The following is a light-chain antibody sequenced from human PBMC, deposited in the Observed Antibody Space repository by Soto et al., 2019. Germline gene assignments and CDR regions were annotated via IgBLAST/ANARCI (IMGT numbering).Light chain of an antibody. CDR2: AAS. Sequence: DIQLTQSPSSVSASVGDRVTITCRASQAISSWLAWYQQRPGKAPKLLIYAASSLQTGIPSRFSGSVSGTDFTLTINSLQPEDSATYICQQAASFPLTFGQGTRLEI. CDR1: QAISSW. CDR3: QQAASFPLT. V-gene: IGKV1-12*01. J-gene: IGKJ5*01.